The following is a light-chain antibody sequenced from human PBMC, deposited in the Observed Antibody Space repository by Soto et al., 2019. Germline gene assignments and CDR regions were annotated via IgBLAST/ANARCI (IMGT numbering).Light chain of an antibody. CDR3: AAWDDSLNGYV. CDR2: GSD. CDR1: SSNIGSKT. Sequence: VLTQPPSASGTPGQRVTISCSGSSSNIGSKTVNWYQQLPGTAPKLLIYGSDQRPSGVPDRFSGSKSGTSASLAISGLQSEDEADYYCAAWDDSLNGYVFGTGTKVNVL. V-gene: IGLV1-44*01. J-gene: IGLJ1*01.